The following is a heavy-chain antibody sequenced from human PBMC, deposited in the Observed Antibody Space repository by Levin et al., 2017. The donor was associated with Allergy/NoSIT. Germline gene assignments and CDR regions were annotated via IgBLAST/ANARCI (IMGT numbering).Heavy chain of an antibody. CDR3: ARDKIRGDY. V-gene: IGHV3-33*07. D-gene: IGHD3-10*01. CDR1: GFTFSNYG. J-gene: IGHJ4*02. CDR2: IWYDGTNE. Sequence: GESLKISCPASGFTFSNYGMYWVRQAPGKGLEWVADIWYDGTNERYADSVKGRFTISRDNFKNTLYLQMNSLRAEDTAVYFCARDKIRGDYWGQGTLVTVSS.